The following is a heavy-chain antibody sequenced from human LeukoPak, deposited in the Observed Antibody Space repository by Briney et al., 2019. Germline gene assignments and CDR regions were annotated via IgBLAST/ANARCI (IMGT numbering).Heavy chain of an antibody. CDR1: GYSFTNYW. J-gene: IGHJ4*02. D-gene: IGHD6-19*01. Sequence: GESLKISCKGSGYSFTNYWIGWVRQMPGKGLEWMGVIYPGGSDTRYSPSFQGQVTISVDKSISTAYLHWSSLKASDTAMYYCARPLDAVAGTSSDYWGQGTLLTVSS. CDR2: IYPGGSDT. CDR3: ARPLDAVAGTSSDY. V-gene: IGHV5-51*01.